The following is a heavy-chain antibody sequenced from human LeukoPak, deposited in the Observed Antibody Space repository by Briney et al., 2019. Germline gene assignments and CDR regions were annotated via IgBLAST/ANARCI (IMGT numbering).Heavy chain of an antibody. V-gene: IGHV3-23*01. Sequence: GGSLRLSCAASGFTFSSYAMNWVRQAPGKGLEWVSVISGSAGSTHYADSVKGRFTISRDNSKNTLYLQMNSLRVEDTAVYYCAKDGAYSTSWYDLDYWGQGTLVTVSS. J-gene: IGHJ4*02. CDR3: AKDGAYSTSWYDLDY. CDR2: ISGSAGST. D-gene: IGHD6-13*01. CDR1: GFTFSSYA.